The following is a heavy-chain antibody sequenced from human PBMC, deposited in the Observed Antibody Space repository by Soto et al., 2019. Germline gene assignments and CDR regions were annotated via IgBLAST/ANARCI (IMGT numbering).Heavy chain of an antibody. V-gene: IGHV6-1*01. CDR2: TYYRSKWYN. CDR3: ARVPSHRFRYSGSKNYYYYGMDV. CDR1: GDSVSSNSAA. J-gene: IGHJ6*02. D-gene: IGHD5-12*01. Sequence: KQSQTLSLTCAISGDSVSSNSAAWNWIRQSPSRGLEWLGRTYYRSKWYNDYAVSVKSRITINPDTSKNQFSLQLNSVTPEDTAVYYCARVPSHRFRYSGSKNYYYYGMDVWGQGTTVTVSS.